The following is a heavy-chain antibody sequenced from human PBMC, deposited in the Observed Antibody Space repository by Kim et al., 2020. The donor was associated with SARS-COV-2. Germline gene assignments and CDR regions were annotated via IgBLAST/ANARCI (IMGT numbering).Heavy chain of an antibody. V-gene: IGHV3-7*01. Sequence: YYVESVGGRFTISRDNARKSLYLHMSSLRGEDTAVYYCVGEDDASRGFDYWGRGTLVTVSS. J-gene: IGHJ4*02. CDR3: VGEDDASRGFDY.